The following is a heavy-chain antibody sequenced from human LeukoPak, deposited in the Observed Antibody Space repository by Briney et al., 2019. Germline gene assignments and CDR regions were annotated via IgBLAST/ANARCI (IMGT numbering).Heavy chain of an antibody. CDR3: AHRLGSRHSSSWYVSYFDY. Sequence: ESGPTLVKPTQTLTLTCTFSGFSLSTRGVGVGWIRQPPGKTLEWLALLNWGDDERYSPSLKSRLTITKDTSKNQVVLTMTNMDPVDTATYYCAHRLGSRHSSSWYVSYFDYWGQGTLVTVSS. V-gene: IGHV2-5*02. CDR2: LNWGDDE. D-gene: IGHD6-13*01. J-gene: IGHJ4*02. CDR1: GFSLSTRGVG.